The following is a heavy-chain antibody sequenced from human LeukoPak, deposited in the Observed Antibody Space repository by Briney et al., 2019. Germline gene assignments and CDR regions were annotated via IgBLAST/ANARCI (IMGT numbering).Heavy chain of an antibody. Sequence: ASVRVSCKASGYTFIDYYMHWVRQAPGQGLEWIGWISPNSGGTKYVQKFQGRVTMTRDTSITTVYMELSGLSFDDTAVYYCARGGGRYSVDYWGQGTLVIVSS. J-gene: IGHJ4*02. V-gene: IGHV1-2*02. CDR3: ARGGGRYSVDY. D-gene: IGHD1-26*01. CDR2: ISPNSGGT. CDR1: GYTFIDYY.